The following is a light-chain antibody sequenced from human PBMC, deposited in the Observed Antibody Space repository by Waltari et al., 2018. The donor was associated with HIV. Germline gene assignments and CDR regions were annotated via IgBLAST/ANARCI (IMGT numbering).Light chain of an antibody. CDR2: EVS. CDR3: SSYTSSSPVGV. CDR1: SSDVGGYNY. J-gene: IGLJ2*01. Sequence: QSALTQPASVSGSPGQSITISCTGTSSDVGGYNYVSWYQQHPGRAPKLMIYEVSNRPSGVSNRVSGSKSGNTASLTISGLQAEDEADYYCSSYTSSSPVGVFGGGTKLTVL. V-gene: IGLV2-14*01.